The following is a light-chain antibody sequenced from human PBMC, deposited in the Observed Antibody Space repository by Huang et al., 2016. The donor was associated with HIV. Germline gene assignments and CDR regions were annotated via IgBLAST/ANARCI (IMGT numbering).Light chain of an antibody. CDR1: QGVSGSY. CDR2: DAS. CDR3: QQYRSSPQT. V-gene: IGKV3-20*01. J-gene: IGKJ1*01. Sequence: EIVLTQSPGTLSLSPVESTTLSCRARQGVSGSYLAWYQQKPGQAPRLLIYDASTRATGVPDRFSGSGSGTDFTLTISRLEPEDVAVYYCQQYRSSPQTFGPGTKVEIK.